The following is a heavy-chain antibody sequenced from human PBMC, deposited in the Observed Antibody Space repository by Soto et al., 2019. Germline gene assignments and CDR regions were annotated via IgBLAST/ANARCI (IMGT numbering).Heavy chain of an antibody. Sequence: QPGGSLRLSXAASGFTFSSYGMHWVRQAPGKGLEWVAVISYDGSNKYYADSVKGRFTISRDNSKNTLYLQMNSLRAEDTAVYYCAKKQYQLLYAYYYGMDVWGQGTTVTVSS. D-gene: IGHD2-2*02. CDR1: GFTFSSYG. V-gene: IGHV3-30*18. J-gene: IGHJ6*02. CDR3: AKKQYQLLYAYYYGMDV. CDR2: ISYDGSNK.